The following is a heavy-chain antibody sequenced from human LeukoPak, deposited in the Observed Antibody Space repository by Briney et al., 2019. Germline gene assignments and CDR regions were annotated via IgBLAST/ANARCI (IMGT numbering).Heavy chain of an antibody. CDR3: AKKRVLVVPAADFDY. V-gene: IGHV3-23*01. J-gene: IGHJ4*02. D-gene: IGHD2-2*01. CDR1: GFTFSSYA. Sequence: QPGGSLRLSCAASGFTFSSYAMSWVRQAPGKGLEWVSGISGSGGSTYYADSVKGRFTISRDNSKYTLYLQVNSLRAEDTAIYYCAKKRVLVVPAADFDYWGQGTLVTVSS. CDR2: ISGSGGST.